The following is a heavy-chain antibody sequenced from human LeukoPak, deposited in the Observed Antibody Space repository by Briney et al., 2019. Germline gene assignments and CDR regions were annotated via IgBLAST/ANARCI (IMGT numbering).Heavy chain of an antibody. V-gene: IGHV3-30*02. Sequence: GGSLRLSCAASGFTFSSYGMHWVRQAPGKGLEWVAFIRYDGSNKYYADSVKGRFTISRDNSKNTLYLQMNSLRAEDTAVYYCAAHDTVTRQVGFDYWGQGTLVTVSS. J-gene: IGHJ4*02. CDR3: AAHDTVTRQVGFDY. CDR1: GFTFSSYG. CDR2: IRYDGSNK. D-gene: IGHD4-17*01.